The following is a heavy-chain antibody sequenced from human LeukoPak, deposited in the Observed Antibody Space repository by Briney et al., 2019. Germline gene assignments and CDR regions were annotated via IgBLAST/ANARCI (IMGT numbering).Heavy chain of an antibody. V-gene: IGHV3-30*04. Sequence: GRSLRLSCAASGFTFSSYAMHWVRQAPGKGLEWVAVISYDGSNKYYADSVKGRFTISRDNSKNTLYLQMNSLRAEDTAVYYCARVGRGGYSGYDSPYFDYWGQGTLVTVSS. D-gene: IGHD5-12*01. CDR1: GFTFSSYA. CDR3: ARVGRGGYSGYDSPYFDY. J-gene: IGHJ4*02. CDR2: ISYDGSNK.